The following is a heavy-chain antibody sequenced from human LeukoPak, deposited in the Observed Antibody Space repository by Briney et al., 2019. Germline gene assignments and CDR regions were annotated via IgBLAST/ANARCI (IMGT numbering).Heavy chain of an antibody. CDR1: GGSISSGGYS. V-gene: IGHV4-30-2*01. Sequence: PSETLSLTCAVSGGSISSGGYSWSWIRQPPGKGLEWIGYIYHSGSTYYNPSLKSRVTISVDTSKNQFSLKLSSVTAADTAVYYCARFRGYGSGSYGFDIWGQGTMVTVSS. D-gene: IGHD3-10*01. CDR2: IYHSGST. J-gene: IGHJ3*02. CDR3: ARFRGYGSGSYGFDI.